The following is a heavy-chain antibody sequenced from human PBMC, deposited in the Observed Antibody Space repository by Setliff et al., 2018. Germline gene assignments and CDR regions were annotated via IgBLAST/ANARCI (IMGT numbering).Heavy chain of an antibody. V-gene: IGHV4-61*01. CDR3: ARDRTAYTYGLDV. D-gene: IGHD3-16*01. CDR2: IYHNGNT. J-gene: IGHJ6*02. Sequence: SETLSLTCTVSGGSISSSSYFWSWIRQPPGKGLEWIGYIYHNGNTNFNPSLRSRVNMSVDTSNNQFVLNLKAVTAADTAVYYCARDRTAYTYGLDVWGQGTTVTVSS. CDR1: GGSISSSSYF.